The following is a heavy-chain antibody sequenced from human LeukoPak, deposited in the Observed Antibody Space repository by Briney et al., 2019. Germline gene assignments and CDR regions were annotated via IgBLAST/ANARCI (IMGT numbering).Heavy chain of an antibody. V-gene: IGHV4-59*01. CDR3: ARGSDGYYTKYYFDY. Sequence: SETLSLTCTASGGSISSYYWSWVRQPPGKGLEWIGYIYYSGSTNYNPSLKSRVTISVDTSKNQFSLKLSSVTAADTAVYYCARGSDGYYTKYYFDYWGQGTLVTVSS. D-gene: IGHD3-3*01. CDR2: IYYSGST. J-gene: IGHJ4*02. CDR1: GGSISSYY.